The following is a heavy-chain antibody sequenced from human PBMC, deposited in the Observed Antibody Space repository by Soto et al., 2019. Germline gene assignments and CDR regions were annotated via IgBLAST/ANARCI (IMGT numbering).Heavy chain of an antibody. CDR3: ARHGLQIWLMGY. D-gene: IGHD5-18*01. CDR2: IYYSGST. Sequence: ASETLSLTCTVSGGSISSSSYYWGWIRQPPGKGLEWIGSIYYSGSTYYNPSLKSRVTISVDTSKNQFSLKLSSVTAADTAVYYCARHGLQIWLMGYWGQGTLVTVSS. V-gene: IGHV4-39*01. J-gene: IGHJ4*02. CDR1: GGSISSSSYY.